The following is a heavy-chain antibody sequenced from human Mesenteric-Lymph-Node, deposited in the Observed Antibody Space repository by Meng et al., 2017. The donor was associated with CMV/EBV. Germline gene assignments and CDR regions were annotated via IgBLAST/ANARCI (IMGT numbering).Heavy chain of an antibody. J-gene: IGHJ5*02. Sequence: GESLKISCAASGFTFSDYYMSWIRQAPGKGLEWVSYISSSGSTIYYADSVKGRFTISRDNAKNSLYLQMNSLRVEDTALYYCAKDSQSGSYYNRFDPWGQGTLVTVSS. CDR2: ISSSGSTI. CDR1: GFTFSDYY. V-gene: IGHV3-11*01. CDR3: AKDSQSGSYYNRFDP. D-gene: IGHD3-10*01.